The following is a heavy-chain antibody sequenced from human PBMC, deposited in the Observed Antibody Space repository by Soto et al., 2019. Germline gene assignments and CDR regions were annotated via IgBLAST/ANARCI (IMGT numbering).Heavy chain of an antibody. J-gene: IGHJ6*02. V-gene: IGHV3-21*01. Sequence: PGGSLRLSCAASGFTFSSYSMNWVRQAPGKGLEWVSSISSSSSYIYYADSLKGRFTISRDNAKNSLYLQMNSLRAEDTAVYYCGKEPGLSHRPGNRETYGMDVWGQGTTVTVSS. CDR2: ISSSSSYI. CDR1: GFTFSSYS. CDR3: GKEPGLSHRPGNRETYGMDV.